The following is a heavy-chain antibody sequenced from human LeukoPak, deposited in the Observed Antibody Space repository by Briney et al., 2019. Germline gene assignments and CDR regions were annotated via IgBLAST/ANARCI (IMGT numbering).Heavy chain of an antibody. CDR3: ARDSHVVVVSAGLRDAFDI. V-gene: IGHV1-18*04. D-gene: IGHD2-21*02. CDR2: MNAFNGNT. Sequence: GASVKVSCKASGYTFTSYGISWVRQAPGQGPKWMGWMNAFNGNTNYAQKLQGRVTMTTSPSSSTAYMELRSLTSDDTATYYCARDSHVVVVSAGLRDAFDIWGQGTMVTVSS. CDR1: GYTFTSYG. J-gene: IGHJ3*02.